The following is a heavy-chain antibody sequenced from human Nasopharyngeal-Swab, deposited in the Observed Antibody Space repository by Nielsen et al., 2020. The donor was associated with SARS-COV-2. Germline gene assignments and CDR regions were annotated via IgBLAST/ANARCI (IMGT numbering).Heavy chain of an antibody. CDR3: SRANYYDDY. D-gene: IGHD3-22*01. CDR2: ISGSSSSM. J-gene: IGHJ4*02. V-gene: IGHV3-48*04. Sequence: WIRQPPGKGLEWVSYISGSSSSMFYADSVRGRFTISRDNAKNSLYLQMNSLRAEDTAVYHCSRANYYDDYWGQGTLVTVSS.